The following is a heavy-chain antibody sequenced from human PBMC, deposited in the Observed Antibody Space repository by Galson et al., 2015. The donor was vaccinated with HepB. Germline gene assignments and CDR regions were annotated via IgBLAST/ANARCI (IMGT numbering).Heavy chain of an antibody. J-gene: IGHJ6*02. D-gene: IGHD6-19*01. CDR1: GSTVSTNY. CDR3: ARVAGSEHYYGMDV. Sequence: SLRLSCAASGSTVSTNYMSWVRQAPGKGLEWVSVIYSGGSTYYADSVKGRFTTSRDNSKNTLFLQMNSLRAEDTALYYCARVAGSEHYYGMDVWGQGTTVTVSS. V-gene: IGHV3-66*01. CDR2: IYSGGST.